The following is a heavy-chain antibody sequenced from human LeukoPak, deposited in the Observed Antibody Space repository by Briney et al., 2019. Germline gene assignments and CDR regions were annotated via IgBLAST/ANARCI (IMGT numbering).Heavy chain of an antibody. Sequence: ASVKVSCKASGYTFTSYGISWVRQAPGQGLEWMGWISAYNGNTNYAQKFQERVTITRDMSTSTAYMELSSLRSEDTAVYYCAASGYYYDSSGEPDAFDIWGQGTMVTVSS. CDR1: GYTFTSYG. CDR3: AASGYYYDSSGEPDAFDI. CDR2: ISAYNGNT. V-gene: IGHV1-18*01. D-gene: IGHD3-22*01. J-gene: IGHJ3*02.